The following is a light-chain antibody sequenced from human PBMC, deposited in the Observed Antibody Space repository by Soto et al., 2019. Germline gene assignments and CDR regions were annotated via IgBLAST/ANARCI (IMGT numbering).Light chain of an antibody. J-gene: IGKJ1*01. V-gene: IGKV2-30*01. CDR2: KVS. Sequence: DAVMTQSPLSLPVTLGQPASISCRSSQSLVYSDGNTYLSWFQQRPGQSPRRLIYKVSKRDSGVPERFSGSGSGTDFTLKISRVEAEDVGVYYCMQGSHWPRTFGQGTKVEVK. CDR3: MQGSHWPRT. CDR1: QSLVYSDGNTY.